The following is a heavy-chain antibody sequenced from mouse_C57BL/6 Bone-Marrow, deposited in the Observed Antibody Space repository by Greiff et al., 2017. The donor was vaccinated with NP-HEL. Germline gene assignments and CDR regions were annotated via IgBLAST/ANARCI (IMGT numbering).Heavy chain of an antibody. J-gene: IGHJ4*01. CDR1: GFTFSDYY. CDR2: ISNGGGST. Sequence: EVQLVESGGGLVQPGGSLKLSCAASGFTFSDYYMYWVRQTPEKRLEWVAYISNGGGSTYYPDTVKGRFTISRDNSKNTLYLQMSRLKSEDTAMYYCARHRTSMDDWGQGTSVTVSS. CDR3: ARHRTSMDD. V-gene: IGHV5-12*01.